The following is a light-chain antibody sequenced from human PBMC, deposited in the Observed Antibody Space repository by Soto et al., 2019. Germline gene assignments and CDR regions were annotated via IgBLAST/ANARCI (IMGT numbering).Light chain of an antibody. J-gene: IGLJ1*01. Sequence: QSALTQPASVSGSPGQSITISCTGTSNDVGADDYVSWYQQHPGEAPRLISYEVFNRPSGISDRFSGSKSANTASLTISGRPAEDAADYYCSSYTASSARVFGAGTKLTVL. CDR1: SNDVGADDY. CDR2: EVF. V-gene: IGLV2-14*01. CDR3: SSYTASSARV.